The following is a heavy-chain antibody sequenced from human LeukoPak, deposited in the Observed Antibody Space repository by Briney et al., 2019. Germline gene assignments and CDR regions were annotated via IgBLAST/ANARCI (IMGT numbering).Heavy chain of an antibody. CDR3: ARVQTEANSRGWYTGYWYFDL. CDR2: IKQDGSEK. V-gene: IGHV3-7*03. J-gene: IGHJ2*01. Sequence: GGSLRLSCAASGFTFSSYWMSWVRQAPGKGLEWVANIKQDGSEKYYVDSVKGRFTISRDNAKNSLYLQMNSLRAEDTAVYYCARVQTEANSRGWYTGYWYFDLWGRGTLVTVSS. CDR1: GFTFSSYW. D-gene: IGHD6-19*01.